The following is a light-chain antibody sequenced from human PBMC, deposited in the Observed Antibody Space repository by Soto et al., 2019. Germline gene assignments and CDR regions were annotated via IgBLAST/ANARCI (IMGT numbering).Light chain of an antibody. CDR2: KSS. V-gene: IGKV1-5*03. J-gene: IGKJ4*01. CDR3: QQYNSYPLT. Sequence: DIQMTQSPSTLSASVGDRVTITCRASQSISSWLAWYQQKPGKAPNLLIYKSSSLESGVPSRFSGSGSGTEFTLTISSLQPDDVAPYYCQQYNSYPLTFGGGTKVESK. CDR1: QSISSW.